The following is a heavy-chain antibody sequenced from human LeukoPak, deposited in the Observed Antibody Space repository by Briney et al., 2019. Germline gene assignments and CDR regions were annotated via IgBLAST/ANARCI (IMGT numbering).Heavy chain of an antibody. CDR3: ASVFDS. Sequence: SQTLSLTCTVSGGSVYTSDYYWDWVRQPPGKGPEWIGDIFYTGKTNYNPSLKSRVSISIDTYKTQCSRALTSVTAADTTVYYCASVFDSWGQGTLVTVSS. V-gene: IGHV4-39*07. J-gene: IGHJ4*02. CDR2: IFYTGKT. CDR1: GGSVYTSDYY.